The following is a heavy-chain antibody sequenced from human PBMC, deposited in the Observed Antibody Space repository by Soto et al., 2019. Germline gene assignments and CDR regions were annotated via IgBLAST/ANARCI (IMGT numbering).Heavy chain of an antibody. D-gene: IGHD1-26*01. Sequence: QVQLQESGPGLVKPSQTLSLTCTVSGDSISGGGYYWSWIRQNPGKGLEWIGFIYYTGTTTYNPSLKSRVTISVDTSKNQFSLKLNSVTAADTAVYYCAREGGSYSSYLDHWGQGTLVTVSP. CDR3: AREGGSYSSYLDH. CDR2: IYYTGTT. CDR1: GDSISGGGYY. V-gene: IGHV4-31*03. J-gene: IGHJ4*02.